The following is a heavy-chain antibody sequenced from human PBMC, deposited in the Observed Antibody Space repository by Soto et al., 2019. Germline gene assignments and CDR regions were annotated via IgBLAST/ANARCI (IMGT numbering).Heavy chain of an antibody. V-gene: IGHV4-34*01. CDR1: GGSFSGFY. J-gene: IGHJ4*02. Sequence: QVQLQQWGAGLLKPSETLSLTCAISGGSFSGFYSTWIRQPAGKGLVWIGEINHIGITPYNPSLKSRVTTSLDTSKSQFSLKPSSVTAADTAVYSCTRGYALNWPTPPYWGQGALVTVSS. D-gene: IGHD4-17*01. CDR3: TRGYALNWPTPPY. CDR2: INHIGIT.